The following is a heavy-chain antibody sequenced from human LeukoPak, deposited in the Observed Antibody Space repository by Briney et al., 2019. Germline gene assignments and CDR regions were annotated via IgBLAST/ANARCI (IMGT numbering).Heavy chain of an antibody. D-gene: IGHD3-10*02. Sequence: GGSLRLTCAAYGFTFSSYSMNWVRQAPGKGLEWVSYISSSSSTIYYADSVKGRFTISRDNAKNPLYLQMNSLRAEDTAVYYCAELGITMIGGVWGKGTTVTISS. CDR2: ISSSSSTI. V-gene: IGHV3-48*01. CDR1: GFTFSSYS. CDR3: AELGITMIGGV. J-gene: IGHJ6*04.